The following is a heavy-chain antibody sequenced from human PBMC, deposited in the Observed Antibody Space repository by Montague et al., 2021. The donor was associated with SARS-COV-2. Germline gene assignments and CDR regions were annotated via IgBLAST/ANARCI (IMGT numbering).Heavy chain of an antibody. D-gene: IGHD2-15*01. CDR1: GGSISSYY. CDR3: ARRGLGYCSGGSCPNAFDI. J-gene: IGHJ3*02. CDR2: IYYSGST. V-gene: IGHV4-59*01. Sequence: SETLSLTCTVFGGSISSYYWSWIRQPPGKGLEWIGYIYYSGSTNXNPSLKSRVTISVDTSKNQFSLKLSSVTAADTAVYYCARRGLGYCSGGSCPNAFDIWGQGTMVTVSS.